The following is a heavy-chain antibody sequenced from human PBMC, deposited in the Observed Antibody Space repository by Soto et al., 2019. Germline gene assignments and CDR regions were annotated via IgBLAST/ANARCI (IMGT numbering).Heavy chain of an antibody. CDR1: GGTFSSYT. CDR2: IIPILGIA. CDR3: ARDDSSGGQDDAFDI. V-gene: IGHV1-69*02. D-gene: IGHD6-19*01. Sequence: QVQLVQSGAEVKKPGSSVKVSCKASGGTFSSYTISWVRQAPGQGLEWMGRIIPILGIANYAQKFQGRVTITADKSTRTTYMEKSSLRSEETAVYYCARDDSSGGQDDAFDIWGQGTMVTVSS. J-gene: IGHJ3*02.